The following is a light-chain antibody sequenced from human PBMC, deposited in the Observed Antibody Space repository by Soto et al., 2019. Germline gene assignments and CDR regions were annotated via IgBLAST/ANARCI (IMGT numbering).Light chain of an antibody. CDR3: QQYDNWWT. Sequence: IVMTQSPATLSVSPGERATLSCRASQSVRSNLAWYQQKPGQAPRLLIYGASARATGIPARFSGSGSGTEFTLSISGLQSEDFAVYYCQQYDNWWTFGQGTKVDIK. CDR1: QSVRSN. J-gene: IGKJ1*01. V-gene: IGKV3-15*01. CDR2: GAS.